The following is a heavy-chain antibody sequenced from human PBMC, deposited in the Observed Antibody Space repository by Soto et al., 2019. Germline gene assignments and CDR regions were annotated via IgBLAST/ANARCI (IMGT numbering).Heavy chain of an antibody. CDR2: INHSGST. CDR1: GGSFSGYY. CDR3: ARGRYYYDSSGFQPKYYFDY. D-gene: IGHD3-22*01. Sequence: QVQLQQWGAGLLKPSETLSLTCAVYGGSFSGYYWSWIRQPPGKGLDWIGEINHSGSTNYNPSLKSRVPISVDTSKNQFSLKLSSVTAADTAVYYCARGRYYYDSSGFQPKYYFDYWGQGTLVTVSS. V-gene: IGHV4-34*01. J-gene: IGHJ4*02.